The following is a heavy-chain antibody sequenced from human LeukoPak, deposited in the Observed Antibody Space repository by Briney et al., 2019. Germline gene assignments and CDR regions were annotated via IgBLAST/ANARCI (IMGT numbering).Heavy chain of an antibody. V-gene: IGHV3-23*01. CDR2: ISGSGGST. D-gene: IGHD6-13*01. CDR1: GFTFSSYA. CDR3: AKDGTQQLVPTNYYYYYMDV. J-gene: IGHJ6*03. Sequence: PGGSLRLSCAASGFTFSSYAMSWVCQAPGKGLEWVSAISGSGGSTYYADSVKGRFTISRDNSKNTLYLQMNSLRAEDTAVYYCAKDGTQQLVPTNYYYYYMDVWGKGTTVTVSS.